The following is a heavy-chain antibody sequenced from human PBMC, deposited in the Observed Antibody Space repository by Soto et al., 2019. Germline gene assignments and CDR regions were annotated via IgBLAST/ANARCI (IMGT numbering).Heavy chain of an antibody. Sequence: EVQLVESGGGLVQPGGSLRLSCEVSAFPFSDHFIAWVRQAPGKGLEWVGRSRDKAHSYTTEYAASVKGRFTISRDDSRNSLYLQMNSLKTEDTAVYYCARNLAYGGGYTFDYWGQGTLVTVSS. D-gene: IGHD2-21*01. CDR2: SRDKAHSYTT. J-gene: IGHJ4*02. V-gene: IGHV3-72*01. CDR3: ARNLAYGGGYTFDY. CDR1: AFPFSDHF.